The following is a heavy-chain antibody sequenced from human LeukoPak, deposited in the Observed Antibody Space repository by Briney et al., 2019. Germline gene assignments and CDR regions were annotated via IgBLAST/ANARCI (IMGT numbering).Heavy chain of an antibody. CDR3: AKGGYYTDYYYYYMDV. D-gene: IGHD3-3*01. Sequence: GRFLRLSCAASGFTFDDYAMHWVRQAPGKGLEWVSGISWNSGSIGYADSVKGRFTISRDNAKNSLYLQMNSLRAEDTALYYCAKGGYYTDYYYYYMDVWGKGTTVTVSS. CDR1: GFTFDDYA. J-gene: IGHJ6*03. CDR2: ISWNSGSI. V-gene: IGHV3-9*01.